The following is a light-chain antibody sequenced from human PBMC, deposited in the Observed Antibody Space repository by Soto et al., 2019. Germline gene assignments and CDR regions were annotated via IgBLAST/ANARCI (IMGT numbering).Light chain of an antibody. J-gene: IGLJ1*01. CDR2: QVT. CDR3: MSYAGSNRFV. CDR1: INDVGGYNY. V-gene: IGLV2-8*01. Sequence: QSALTQPPSASGSPGQSVTISCAGTINDVGGYNYVSWYQQHPGKVPQLMIYQVTKRPSGVPDRFSASTSDTTASLTISGLQAEDEDDYYCMSYAGSNRFVFGTGTKLTVL.